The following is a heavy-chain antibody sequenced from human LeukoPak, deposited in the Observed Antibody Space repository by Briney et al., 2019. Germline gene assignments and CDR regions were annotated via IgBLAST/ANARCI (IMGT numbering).Heavy chain of an antibody. CDR3: AKDMGPYSGSYSPVDY. Sequence: GGSLRLSCAASGFTFDDYAMHWVRQAPGKGLEWVSGISWNSGSIGYADSVKGRFTISRDNAKNSLYLQMNSLRAEDTALYYCAKDMGPYSGSYSPVDYWGQGTLVTVSS. J-gene: IGHJ4*02. V-gene: IGHV3-9*01. CDR1: GFTFDDYA. D-gene: IGHD1-26*01. CDR2: ISWNSGSI.